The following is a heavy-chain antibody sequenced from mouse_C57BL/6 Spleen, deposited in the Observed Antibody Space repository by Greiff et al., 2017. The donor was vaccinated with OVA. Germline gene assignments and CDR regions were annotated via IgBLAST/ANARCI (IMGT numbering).Heavy chain of an antibody. D-gene: IGHD2-4*01. Sequence: EVKLQESGGGLVKPGGSLKLSCAASGFTFSDYGMHWVRQAPEKGLEWVAYISSGSSTIYYADTVKGRFTISRDNAKNTLFLQMTSLRSEDTAMYYCARHDYHYAMDYWGQGTSVTVSS. CDR3: ARHDYHYAMDY. CDR2: ISSGSSTI. V-gene: IGHV5-17*01. J-gene: IGHJ4*01. CDR1: GFTFSDYG.